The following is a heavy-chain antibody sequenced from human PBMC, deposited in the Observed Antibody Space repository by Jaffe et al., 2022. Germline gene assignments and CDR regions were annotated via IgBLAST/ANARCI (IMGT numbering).Heavy chain of an antibody. CDR2: IKPDGSAQ. CDR1: RFTFSNSY. D-gene: IGHD3-3*01. Sequence: EVQLVESGGSLVQPGGSLRLSCAASRFTFSNSYMNWFRQAPGKGLEWVANIKPDGSAQYYVDSVRGRFTISRDNAKNSLYLQMNSLRVEDTAVYYCARALDFGGQGTLVTVSS. J-gene: IGHJ4*02. CDR3: ARALDF. V-gene: IGHV3-7*01.